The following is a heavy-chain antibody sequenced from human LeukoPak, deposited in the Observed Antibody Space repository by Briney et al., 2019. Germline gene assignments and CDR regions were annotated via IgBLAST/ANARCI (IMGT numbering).Heavy chain of an antibody. J-gene: IGHJ4*02. V-gene: IGHV1-46*01. Sequence: ASVKVSCKASGFTFSSHYMYWVRQAPGQGLEWMGMINPSFGSTSSAQKFQGRVTMTRDTSTSTVYMELSSLRSEDTAVYYCARTRAYSGYASLDYLGQGTLVTVSS. CDR1: GFTFSSHY. CDR2: INPSFGST. CDR3: ARTRAYSGYASLDY. D-gene: IGHD5-12*01.